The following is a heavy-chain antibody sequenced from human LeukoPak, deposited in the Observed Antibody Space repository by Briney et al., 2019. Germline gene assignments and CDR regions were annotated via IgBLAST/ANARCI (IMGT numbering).Heavy chain of an antibody. V-gene: IGHV4-31*03. D-gene: IGHD2-8*02. CDR2: IYYSGST. J-gene: IGHJ5*02. CDR3: ARADYGTGGWFDP. CDR1: GGSINSGGYY. Sequence: SETLSLTCTVSGGSINSGGYYSSWIRQHPGKGLEWIGYIYYSGSTYYNPSLKSRVTISVDTSKNQFSPKLSSVTAADTAVYYCARADYGTGGWFDPWGQGTLVTVSS.